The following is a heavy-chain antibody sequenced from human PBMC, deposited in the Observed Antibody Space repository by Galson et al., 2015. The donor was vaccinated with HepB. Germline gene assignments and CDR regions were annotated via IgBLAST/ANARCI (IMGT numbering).Heavy chain of an antibody. V-gene: IGHV1-2*04. CDR1: GYTFTGYY. J-gene: IGHJ6*02. D-gene: IGHD2-2*01. CDR3: ARGHCSSTSCSTSFYYYYYYGMDV. CDR2: INPNSGGT. Sequence: SVKVSCKASGYTFTGYYMHWVRQAPGQGLEWMGWINPNSGGTNYAQKFQGWVTMTRDTSISTAYMELSRLRSDDTAVYYCARGHCSSTSCSTSFYYYYYYGMDVWGQGTTVTVSS.